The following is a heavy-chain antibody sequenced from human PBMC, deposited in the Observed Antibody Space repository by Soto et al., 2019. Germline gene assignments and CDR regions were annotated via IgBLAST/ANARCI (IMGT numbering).Heavy chain of an antibody. Sequence: QVQLVQSGAEVKKPGSSVKVSCKASGGTFSSYAISWVRQAPVQGLAWMGGMIPIFGTANYAQKFQGRVTITADDSTSTAYRELSSLRSDDTAVDYCARETEGPEDYYGMDVWGQGTTVTVSS. V-gene: IGHV1-69*12. CDR1: GGTFSSYA. CDR3: ARETEGPEDYYGMDV. J-gene: IGHJ6*02. CDR2: MIPIFGTA.